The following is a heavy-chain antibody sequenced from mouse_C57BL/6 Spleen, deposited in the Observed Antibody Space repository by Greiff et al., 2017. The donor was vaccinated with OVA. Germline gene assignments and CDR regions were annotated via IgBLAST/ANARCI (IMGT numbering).Heavy chain of an antibody. V-gene: IGHV1-82*01. CDR1: GYAFSSSW. Sequence: VQLKESGPELVKPGASVKISCKASGYAFSSSWMNWVKQRPGKGLEWIGRIYPGDGDTNYNGKFKGKATLTADKSSSTAYMQLSSLTSEDSAVYFCAREGGNDFDYWGQGTTLTVSS. CDR3: AREGGNDFDY. J-gene: IGHJ2*01. CDR2: IYPGDGDT. D-gene: IGHD2-1*01.